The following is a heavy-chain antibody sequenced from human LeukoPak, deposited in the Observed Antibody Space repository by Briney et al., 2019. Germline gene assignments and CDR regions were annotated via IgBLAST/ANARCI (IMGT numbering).Heavy chain of an antibody. J-gene: IGHJ4*02. CDR2: ISSSSSYI. D-gene: IGHD2-2*01. CDR1: GFTFSSYW. Sequence: PEGSLRLSCAASGFTFSSYWMNWVRRAPGKGLEWVSSISSSSSYIYYADSVKGRFTISRDNAKNSLYLQMNSLRAEDTAVYYCARVGGYCSSTSCYGHWGQGTLVTVSS. V-gene: IGHV3-21*01. CDR3: ARVGGYCSSTSCYGH.